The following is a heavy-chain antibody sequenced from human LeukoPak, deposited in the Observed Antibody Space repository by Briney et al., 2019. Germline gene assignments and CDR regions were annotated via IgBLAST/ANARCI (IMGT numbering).Heavy chain of an antibody. V-gene: IGHV3-15*01. CDR1: GFTFSHAW. Sequence: PGGSLRLSCAASGFTFSHAWMSWGRQAPGKGLEWVGRIKSKTDGGTTDYAAPVKGRFTISRDDSKNTLYLQMNSLKTEDTAVYYCTTFWVARWLHLGFDYWAREPWSPSPQ. CDR2: IKSKTDGGTT. D-gene: IGHD5-24*01. J-gene: IGHJ4*02. CDR3: TTFWVARWLHLGFDY.